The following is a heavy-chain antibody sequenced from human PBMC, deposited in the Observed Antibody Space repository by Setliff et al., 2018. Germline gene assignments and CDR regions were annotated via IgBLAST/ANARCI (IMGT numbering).Heavy chain of an antibody. V-gene: IGHV1-46*01. CDR1: GYTFTSYY. Sequence: ASVKVSCKASGYTFTSYYMHWVRQAPGQGLEWMGIINPSGGSTGYAQKFQGRVTMTRDTSTSTVYMELSSLRSEDTAVYYCAREDLRLGAFDIWGQGTMVTVSS. CDR2: INPSGGST. D-gene: IGHD2-21*01. CDR3: AREDLRLGAFDI. J-gene: IGHJ3*02.